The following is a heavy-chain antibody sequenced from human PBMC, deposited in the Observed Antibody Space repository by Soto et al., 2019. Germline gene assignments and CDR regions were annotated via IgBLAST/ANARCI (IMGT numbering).Heavy chain of an antibody. V-gene: IGHV4-4*07. Sequence: PSETLSLTCSVSGGTISGYYWTWIRQPAGKGLEWIGRIYSSGNTKYNPSLQSRVTMSLDTSNNQFSLRLTSVTAADTAVYYCARGQRFSDWFDPWGQGTLVTVAS. CDR1: GGTISGYY. CDR2: IYSSGNT. D-gene: IGHD3-3*01. J-gene: IGHJ5*02. CDR3: ARGQRFSDWFDP.